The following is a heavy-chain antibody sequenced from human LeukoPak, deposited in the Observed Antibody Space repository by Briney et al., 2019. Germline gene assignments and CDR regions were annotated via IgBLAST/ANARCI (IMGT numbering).Heavy chain of an antibody. J-gene: IGHJ4*02. CDR2: INPSGGST. Sequence: ASVKVSCKASGYTFTSYYMHWVRQAPGQGLEWMGIINPSGGSTSYAQKFQGRVTMTRDTSTSTVYKELSSLRSEDTAVYYCARVNYYDSSGYYSGDDYWGQGTLVTVSS. V-gene: IGHV1-46*01. D-gene: IGHD3-22*01. CDR1: GYTFTSYY. CDR3: ARVNYYDSSGYYSGDDY.